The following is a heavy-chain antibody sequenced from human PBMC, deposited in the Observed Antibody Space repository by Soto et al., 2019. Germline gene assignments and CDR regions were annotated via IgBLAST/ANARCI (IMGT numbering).Heavy chain of an antibody. D-gene: IGHD5-12*01. CDR1: GYSFTTYW. Sequence: GESLKISCKGSGYSFTTYWLAWVRQMPGKGLEYMGIIYPGDSDARYSPSFQGQVTLSADKSISTAYLQWTSLKASDTAIYYCARSRVSTPRLEDPFDIWGQGTMGTVS. J-gene: IGHJ3*02. CDR3: ARSRVSTPRLEDPFDI. V-gene: IGHV5-51*01. CDR2: IYPGDSDA.